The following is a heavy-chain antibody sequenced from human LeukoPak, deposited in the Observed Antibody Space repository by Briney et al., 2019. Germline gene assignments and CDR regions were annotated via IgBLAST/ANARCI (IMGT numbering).Heavy chain of an antibody. V-gene: IGHV1-18*01. CDR1: GYTFTSYG. CDR3: ARGRHYYGSGIPSDY. CDR2: IGAYNGNT. J-gene: IGHJ4*02. Sequence: GASVKVSCKASGYTFTSYGINWVRQAPGQGLEWMGWIGAYNGNTNYAQKVQGRVTMTTDTSTSTAYMELRSLRSDDTAVYYCARGRHYYGSGIPSDYWGQGTLVTVFS. D-gene: IGHD3-10*01.